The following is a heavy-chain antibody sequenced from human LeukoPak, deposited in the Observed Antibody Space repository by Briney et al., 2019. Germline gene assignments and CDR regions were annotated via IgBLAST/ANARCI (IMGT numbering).Heavy chain of an antibody. CDR3: ARGRQPTSKYYFDY. J-gene: IGHJ4*02. D-gene: IGHD6-13*01. CDR2: INSDGSST. CDR1: GFTFSSYW. Sequence: GGSLRLSCAASGFTFSSYWMHWVRQAPGKGLVWVSRINSDGSSTSYADSVKGRFTISRDNAKNTLYLQMNSLSAEDTAVYYCARGRQPTSKYYFDYWGQGTLVTVSS. V-gene: IGHV3-74*01.